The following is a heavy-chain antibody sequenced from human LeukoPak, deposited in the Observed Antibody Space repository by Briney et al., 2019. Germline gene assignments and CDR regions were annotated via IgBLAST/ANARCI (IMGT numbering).Heavy chain of an antibody. CDR2: ISGSGGST. Sequence: PGGSLRLSCAASGFTFSTYAMNWVLQAPGKGLQWVSAISGSGGSTYYADSVKGRFTISRDNSKDTLYLQMNSLRAEDTAVYYCAKGGYYYDSSGIDYWGQGTLVTVSS. CDR3: AKGGYYYDSSGIDY. CDR1: GFTFSTYA. J-gene: IGHJ4*02. V-gene: IGHV3-23*01. D-gene: IGHD3-22*01.